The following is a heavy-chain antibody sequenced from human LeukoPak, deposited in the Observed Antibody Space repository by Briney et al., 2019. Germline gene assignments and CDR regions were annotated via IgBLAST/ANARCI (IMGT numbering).Heavy chain of an antibody. J-gene: IGHJ4*02. V-gene: IGHV3-23*01. CDR2: ISGSGGNT. CDR3: AKDKETGIAAAGTWYFDY. Sequence: PGGSLRLSCVASGFTFSTYGMSWVRQAPGKGLEWVSAISGSGGNTHYADSVKGRFTISRDNSKNTLYLQMNSLRAEDTAVYYCAKDKETGIAAAGTWYFDYWGQGTQVTVSS. D-gene: IGHD6-13*01. CDR1: GFTFSTYG.